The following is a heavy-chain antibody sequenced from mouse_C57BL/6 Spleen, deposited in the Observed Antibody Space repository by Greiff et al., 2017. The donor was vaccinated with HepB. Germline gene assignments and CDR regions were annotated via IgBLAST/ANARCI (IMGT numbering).Heavy chain of an antibody. CDR1: GYTFTDYN. D-gene: IGHD4-1*01. CDR3: ARRANWAYWYFDV. J-gene: IGHJ1*03. Sequence: VQLQQSGPELVKPGASVKIPCKASGYTFTDYNMDWVKQSHGKSLEWIGDINPNNGGTIYNQKFKGKATLTVDKSSSTAYMELRSLTSEDTAVYYCARRANWAYWYFDVWGTGTTVTVSS. V-gene: IGHV1-18*01. CDR2: INPNNGGT.